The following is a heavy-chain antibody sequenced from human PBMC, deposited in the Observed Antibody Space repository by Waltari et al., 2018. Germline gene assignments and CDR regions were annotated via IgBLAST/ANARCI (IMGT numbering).Heavy chain of an antibody. CDR2: AHYSGTT. CDR1: GGPVSHFPYY. CDR3: ARESGRDYFLDY. J-gene: IGHJ4*02. V-gene: IGHV4-39*07. Sequence: QLQLQESGPGLVKPSETLSLTCTVSGGPVSHFPYYWGWIRQSPEKGLEWIGIAHYSGTTHYPPSLRSRVTISVDTSKNQFSLKLSSVTAADTAVYYCARESGRDYFLDYWGQGTLVTVSS. D-gene: IGHD3-10*01.